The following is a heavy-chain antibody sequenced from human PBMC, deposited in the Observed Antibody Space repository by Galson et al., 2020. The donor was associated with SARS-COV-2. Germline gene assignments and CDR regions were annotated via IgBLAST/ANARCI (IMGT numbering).Heavy chain of an antibody. CDR2: ISSTSFYI. J-gene: IGHJ5*01. CDR3: ARDPGRYCTNGICYWRDS. Sequence: GESLKISCAASGFTFTDHSMNWVRQAPGKGLEWVASISSTSFYIYYAESMEGRFTISRDNSKNTLYLQMDSLRAEDTAVYYCARDPGRYCTNGICYWRDSWGHGTLVTVSS. CDR1: GFTFTDHS. D-gene: IGHD2-8*01. V-gene: IGHV3-21*06.